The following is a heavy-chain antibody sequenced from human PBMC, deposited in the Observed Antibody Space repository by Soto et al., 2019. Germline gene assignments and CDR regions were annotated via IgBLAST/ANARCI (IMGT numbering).Heavy chain of an antibody. D-gene: IGHD6-13*01. Sequence: TSETLSLTCTVSGGSVSSGSYYWSWIRQPPGKGLEWIGYIYYSGSTNYNPSLKSRVTISVDTSKNQFSLKLSSVTAADTAVYYCAREGDSGSSNWINWFDPWGQGTLVTVSS. J-gene: IGHJ5*02. CDR3: AREGDSGSSNWINWFDP. CDR2: IYYSGST. CDR1: GGSVSSGSYY. V-gene: IGHV4-61*01.